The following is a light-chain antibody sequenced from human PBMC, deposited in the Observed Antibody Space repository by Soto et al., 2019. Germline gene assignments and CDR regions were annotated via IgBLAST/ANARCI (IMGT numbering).Light chain of an antibody. V-gene: IGLV2-14*03. CDR3: SSYTTSSTPVL. J-gene: IGLJ2*01. CDR1: SSDVGGYNY. CDR2: DVS. Sequence: QSALTQPASVSGSPGQSITISCTGTSSDVGGYNYVSWYQHHPGKAPKFMIYDVSNRPSGVSNRFSGSKSGNTASLTFSGLQAEDEADYYCSSYTTSSTPVLFGGGTKLTVL.